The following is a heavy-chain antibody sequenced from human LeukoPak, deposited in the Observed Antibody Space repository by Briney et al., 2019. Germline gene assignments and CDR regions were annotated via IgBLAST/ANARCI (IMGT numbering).Heavy chain of an antibody. CDR3: AKYYYGSGSYSDDAFDI. Sequence: GALRLSWAASGFTFSSYAMSWVRQAPGKGLGRVSAISGSGGSTYYADSVKGRFTISRDNSKNTLYLQMNSLRAEDTAVYYCAKYYYGSGSYSDDAFDIWGQGTMVTVSS. CDR1: GFTFSSYA. D-gene: IGHD3-10*01. J-gene: IGHJ3*02. V-gene: IGHV3-23*01. CDR2: ISGSGGST.